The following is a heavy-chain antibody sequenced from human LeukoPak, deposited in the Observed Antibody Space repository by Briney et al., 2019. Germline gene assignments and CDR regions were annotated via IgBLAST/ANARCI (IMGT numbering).Heavy chain of an antibody. J-gene: IGHJ4*02. V-gene: IGHV1-69*13. CDR2: IIPIFGTA. Sequence: GASVKVSCKAAGGTFSSYAISWVRQAPGQGLEWMGGIIPIFGTANYAQKFQGRVTITADESTSTAYMELSSLRSEDTAVYYCARDRVNWNYLSSVDYWGQGTLVTVSS. CDR1: GGTFSSYA. CDR3: ARDRVNWNYLSSVDY. D-gene: IGHD1-7*01.